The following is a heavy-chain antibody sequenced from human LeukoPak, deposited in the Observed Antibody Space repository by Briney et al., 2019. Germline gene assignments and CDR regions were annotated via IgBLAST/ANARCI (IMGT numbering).Heavy chain of an antibody. D-gene: IGHD2-21*02. CDR3: ARGWKPLMVTAIPGTY. CDR1: GXXFDTXG. V-gene: IGHV3-30*03. J-gene: IGHJ4*02. CDR2: ISHDGNIR. Sequence: RXXCXXXGXXFDTXGMXWARQAPGKGLEWXTLISHDGNIRYYADSVKGRFTVSRDNSKNMVYLQMNGLRTEDTAVYYCARGWKPLMVTAIPGTYWGQGTRVTVSS.